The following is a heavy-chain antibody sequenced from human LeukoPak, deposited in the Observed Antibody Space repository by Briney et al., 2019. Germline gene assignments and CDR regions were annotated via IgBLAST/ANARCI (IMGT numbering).Heavy chain of an antibody. D-gene: IGHD6-13*01. J-gene: IGHJ4*02. CDR2: IYYSGTT. CDR3: ARGVYIAAAQYGY. CDR1: GGSISSYY. V-gene: IGHV4-59*01. Sequence: SETLSLTCTVSGGSISSYYWSWIRQPPGKGLEWIGYIYYSGTTNYNPSLKNRVAISVDTSKNQFSLKLSSVTAADTAVYYCARGVYIAAAQYGYWGQGTLVTVPS.